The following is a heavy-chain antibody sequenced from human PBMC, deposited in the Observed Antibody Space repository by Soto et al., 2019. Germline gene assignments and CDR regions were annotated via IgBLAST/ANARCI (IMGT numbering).Heavy chain of an antibody. CDR3: ARDRAGALYFDY. D-gene: IGHD6-13*01. Sequence: QVQLQESDPGLVKPSQTLSLTCTVSGGSISSGGYYWSWIRQHPGKGLEWIGYIYYSGSTYYNPCLKSRVTISVDTSKHQFSLKLSSVTAADTAVYYGARDRAGALYFDYWGQGTLVTVSS. J-gene: IGHJ4*02. V-gene: IGHV4-31*03. CDR2: IYYSGST. CDR1: GGSISSGGYY.